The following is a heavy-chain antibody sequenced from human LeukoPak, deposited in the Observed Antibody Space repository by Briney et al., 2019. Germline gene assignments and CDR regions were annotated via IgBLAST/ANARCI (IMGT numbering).Heavy chain of an antibody. D-gene: IGHD1-1*01. CDR3: AKGGSNNWSFDN. V-gene: IGHV3-30*02. J-gene: IGHJ4*02. Sequence: GGSLRLSCAAAGLTFSNYGMHWVRQAPGKGLQWVAYIRYDGRNKYSADSVKGRFTIYRDNFKSTLYLQMNSLRPEDTAVYYCAKGGSNNWSFDNWGQGTLVTASS. CDR1: GLTFSNYG. CDR2: IRYDGRNK.